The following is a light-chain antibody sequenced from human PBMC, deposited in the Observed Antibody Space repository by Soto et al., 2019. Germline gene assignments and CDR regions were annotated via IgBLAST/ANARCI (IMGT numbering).Light chain of an antibody. V-gene: IGKV1-5*03. J-gene: IGKJ2*01. CDR1: QSIRSW. Sequence: DIPMTQSPSTLSASVGDRGTITCRASQSIRSWLAWYQQKPGKAPKLLIYKASSLESGVPSRFSGSGSGTEFTLTISSLQPDDFAAYYCQQYNSYPYNFGQGTKLEIK. CDR2: KAS. CDR3: QQYNSYPYN.